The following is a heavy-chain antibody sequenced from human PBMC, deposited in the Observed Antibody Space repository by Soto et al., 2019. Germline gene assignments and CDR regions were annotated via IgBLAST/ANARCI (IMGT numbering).Heavy chain of an antibody. V-gene: IGHV1-18*01. J-gene: IGHJ3*02. CDR1: GYTFNSYG. Sequence: QVQLVQSGGEVKKPGASVKVSCKASGYTFNSYGISWVRQAPGQGLEWMGWIRVKNGNTNYAQNIQGRFTMTTDTSTSTAYMELRSLRSDDTAVYYCARGPTVGDIWGQGTMVTVSS. CDR3: ARGPTVGDI. CDR2: IRVKNGNT. D-gene: IGHD2-21*02.